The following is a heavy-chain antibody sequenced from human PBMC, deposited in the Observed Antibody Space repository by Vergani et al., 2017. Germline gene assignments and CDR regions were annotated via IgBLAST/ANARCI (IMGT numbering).Heavy chain of an antibody. D-gene: IGHD6-13*01. CDR2: IYYSGST. J-gene: IGHJ4*02. CDR3: ARGGSSSWYYFDY. V-gene: IGHV4-61*05. CDR1: GGSISSSSYY. Sequence: QLQLQESGPGLVKPSETLSLTCTVSGGSISSSSYYWGWIRQPPGNGLEWIGYIYYSGSTNYNPSLKSRVTISVDTSKNQFSLKLSSVTAADPAVYYCARGGSSSWYYFDYWGQGTLVTVSS.